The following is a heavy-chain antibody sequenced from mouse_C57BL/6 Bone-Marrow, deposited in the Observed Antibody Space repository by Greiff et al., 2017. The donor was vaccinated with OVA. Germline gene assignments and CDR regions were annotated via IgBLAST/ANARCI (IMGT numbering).Heavy chain of an antibody. CDR1: GFNIKDYY. V-gene: IGHV14-1*01. Sequence: EVQLQQSGAELVRPGASVKLSCTASGFNIKDYYMHWVKQRPEQGLEWIGRIDPEDGDTEYAPKFQGKATMTADTSSNTAYLQLSSLTSEDTAVYYCAREYGSSYYYFDYWGQGTTLTVSS. CDR3: AREYGSSYYYFDY. CDR2: IDPEDGDT. J-gene: IGHJ2*01. D-gene: IGHD1-1*01.